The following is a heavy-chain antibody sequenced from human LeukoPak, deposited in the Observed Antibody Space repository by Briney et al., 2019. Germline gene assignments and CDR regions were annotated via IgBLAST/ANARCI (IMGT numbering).Heavy chain of an antibody. CDR2: INHSGST. D-gene: IGHD5-24*01. CDR1: GGSFSGYY. Sequence: SETLSLTCAVYGGSFSGYYWSWIRQPPGKGLEWIGEINHSGSTNYNPSLKSRVTISVDTSKNQFSLKLSSVTAADTAVYYCAMPSGSWLQSSPFDYWGQGTLVTVSS. CDR3: AMPSGSWLQSSPFDY. V-gene: IGHV4-34*01. J-gene: IGHJ4*02.